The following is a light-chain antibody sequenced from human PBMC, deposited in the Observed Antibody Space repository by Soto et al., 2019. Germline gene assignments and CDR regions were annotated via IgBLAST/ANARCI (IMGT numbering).Light chain of an antibody. CDR3: QQYGTSPLT. CDR1: QSLSSSN. CDR2: GAS. V-gene: IGKV3-20*01. Sequence: EIVLTQSPGTLSLSPGERATLSCRASQSLSSSNLAWYQQKPGQAPRLLIYGASSRATDIPDRFSGSGSGTDFTLTISRLEPEDFAVYFCQQYGTSPLTFGQGTKVDIK. J-gene: IGKJ1*01.